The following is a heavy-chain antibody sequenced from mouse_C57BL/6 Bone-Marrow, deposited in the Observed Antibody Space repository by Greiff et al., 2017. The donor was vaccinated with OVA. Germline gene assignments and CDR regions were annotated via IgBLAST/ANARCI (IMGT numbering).Heavy chain of an antibody. CDR3: ARGGWPYWYFDV. Sequence: VKLQESGAELVKPGASVKLSCKASGYTFTSYWMHWVKQRPGQGLEWIGMIHPNSGSTNYNEKFKSKATLTVDKSSSTAYMQLSSLTSEDSAVYYCARGGWPYWYFDVWGTGTTVTVSS. V-gene: IGHV1-64*01. D-gene: IGHD2-3*01. CDR1: GYTFTSYW. CDR2: IHPNSGST. J-gene: IGHJ1*03.